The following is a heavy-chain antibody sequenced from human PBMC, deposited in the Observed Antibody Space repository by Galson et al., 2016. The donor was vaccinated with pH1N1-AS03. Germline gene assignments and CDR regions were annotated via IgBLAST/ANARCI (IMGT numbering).Heavy chain of an antibody. V-gene: IGHV3-23*01. CDR1: GFNFNVYS. D-gene: IGHD3-3*01. CDR3: ARGSGSPHWFDP. J-gene: IGHJ5*02. CDR2: IGGIDIST. Sequence: SLRLSCAASGFNFNVYSTNWVRQAPGKGLQWVSGIGGIDISTWYAESVKGRFTVSRDNSKNTVYLQMNSLRAEDTAIYYCARGSGSPHWFDPWGQGTLVTVSA.